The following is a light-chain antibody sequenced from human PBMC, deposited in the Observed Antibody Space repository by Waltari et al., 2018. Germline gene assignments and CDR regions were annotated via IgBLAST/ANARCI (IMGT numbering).Light chain of an antibody. Sequence: QSALTQPPSASGSPGQSVTISCPGTSIYIGDYNFVSWYQQHPGKAPKLMIYEVSKRPSGVPDRFSGSKSGYTASLTVSGLQAEDEAEYYCSSYGGRNNLIFGGGTKLTVL. CDR2: EVS. V-gene: IGLV2-8*01. CDR1: SIYIGDYNF. CDR3: SSYGGRNNLI. J-gene: IGLJ2*01.